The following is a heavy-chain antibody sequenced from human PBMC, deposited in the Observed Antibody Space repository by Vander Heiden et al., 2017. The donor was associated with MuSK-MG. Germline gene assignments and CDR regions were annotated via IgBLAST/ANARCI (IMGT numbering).Heavy chain of an antibody. CDR2: IIPIFGTA. CDR1: GGTFSSYA. V-gene: IGHV1-69*01. CDR3: ARDRQGSSGYPREYYYMDV. Sequence: QVQLVQSGAEVKKPGSSVKVSCKASGGTFSSYAISWVRQAPGQGLEWMGGIIPIFGTANYAQKFQGRVTITADESTSTAYMELSSLRSEETAVYYCARDRQGSSGYPREYYYMDVWGKGTTVTVYS. D-gene: IGHD6-13*01. J-gene: IGHJ6*03.